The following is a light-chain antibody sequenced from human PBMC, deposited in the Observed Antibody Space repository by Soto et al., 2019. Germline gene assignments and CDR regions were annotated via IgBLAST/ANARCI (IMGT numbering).Light chain of an antibody. CDR3: CSYAGSSTLYV. CDR2: EGS. Sequence: QSALTQPASVSGSPGQSITTSCTGISSDVGSYNLVSWYQQHPGKAPKLMIYEGSKRPSGVSNRFSGSKSGNTASLTISGLQAEDEADYYCCSYAGSSTLYVFGTGTKVTVL. V-gene: IGLV2-23*01. CDR1: SSDVGSYNL. J-gene: IGLJ1*01.